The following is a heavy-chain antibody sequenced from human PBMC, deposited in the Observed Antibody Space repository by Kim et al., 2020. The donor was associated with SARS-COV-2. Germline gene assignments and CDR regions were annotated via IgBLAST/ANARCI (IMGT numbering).Heavy chain of an antibody. CDR2: IYHSGST. CDR3: ARRPRGWPHPLPFDY. CDR1: GGSISSSNW. V-gene: IGHV4-4*02. D-gene: IGHD6-19*01. J-gene: IGHJ4*02. Sequence: SETLSLTCAVSGGSISSSNWWSWVRQPPGKGLEWIGEIYHSGSTNYNPSLKSRVTISVDKAKNPYSMELSSVTAADTAVYYCARRPRGWPHPLPFDYWGRGTLVTVSS.